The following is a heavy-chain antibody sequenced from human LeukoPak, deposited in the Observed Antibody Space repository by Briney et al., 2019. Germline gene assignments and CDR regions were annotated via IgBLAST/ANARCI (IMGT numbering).Heavy chain of an antibody. CDR1: GGSISSGGYY. CDR3: ARASHPIVATFDY. Sequence: SETLSLTCTVSGGSISSGGYYWSWIRQPPGKGLEWIGYIYHSGSTYYNPSLKSRVTISVDRPKNQFSLKLSSVTAADTAVYYCARASHPIVATFDYWGQGTLVTVSS. D-gene: IGHD5-12*01. CDR2: IYHSGST. V-gene: IGHV4-30-2*01. J-gene: IGHJ4*02.